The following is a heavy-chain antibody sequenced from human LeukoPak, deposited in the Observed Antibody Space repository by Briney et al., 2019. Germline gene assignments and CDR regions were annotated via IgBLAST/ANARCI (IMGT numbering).Heavy chain of an antibody. J-gene: IGHJ5*02. CDR1: GYSFTDYY. CDR3: ARADFIDAGPYLIGP. D-gene: IGHD3-3*01. CDR2: INTKTGRT. V-gene: IGHV1-2*02. Sequence: ASVKVSCKTSGYSFTDYYIHWVRQAPGQGLEWMAWINTKTGRTSSARKFQGRVTMTRDPSITTVYMDIAWLTSDDTAICFCARADFIDAGPYLIGPWGQGTLVTVSS.